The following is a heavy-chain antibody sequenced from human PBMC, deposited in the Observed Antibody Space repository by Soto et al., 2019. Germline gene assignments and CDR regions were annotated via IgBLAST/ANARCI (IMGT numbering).Heavy chain of an antibody. CDR3: ARELLVVVTTYIRNYGMDV. Sequence: ASVKVSCEASGYTFTSYYMHWVRQAPGQGLEWMGIINPSGGSTSYAQKFQGRVTMTRDTSTSTVYMELSSLRSEDTAVYYCARELLVVVTTYIRNYGMDVWGQGTTVTVSS. CDR2: INPSGGST. J-gene: IGHJ6*02. V-gene: IGHV1-46*01. CDR1: GYTFTSYY. D-gene: IGHD3-22*01.